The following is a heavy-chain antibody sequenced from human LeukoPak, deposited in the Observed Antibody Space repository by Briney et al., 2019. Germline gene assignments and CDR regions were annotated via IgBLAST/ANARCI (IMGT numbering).Heavy chain of an antibody. D-gene: IGHD4-23*01. Sequence: GGPLRLSCAASGFTFSSYLMHGVAQVPGKGLVGVARIGTDGSRPNYADSVQGRFTISRDNAQNTLYLQKNTLRAQDMAVYYSAGDKYGGNSNAFVMGGEDTLVSV. CDR2: IGTDGSRP. V-gene: IGHV3-74*01. J-gene: IGHJ3*02. CDR3: AGDKYGGNSNAFVM. CDR1: GFTFSSYL.